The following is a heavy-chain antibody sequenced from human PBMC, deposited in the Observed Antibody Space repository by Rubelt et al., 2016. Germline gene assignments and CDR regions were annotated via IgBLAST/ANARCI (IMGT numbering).Heavy chain of an antibody. V-gene: IGHV3-30*04. J-gene: IGHJ4*02. D-gene: IGHD3-3*01. CDR2: ISYDGSNK. Sequence: QAPGKGLEWVAVISYDGSNKYYADSVKGRFTISRDNSKNTLYLQMNSLRAEDTAVYYCARHGRLKFLEWLLDYWGQGTLVTVSS. CDR3: ARHGRLKFLEWLLDY.